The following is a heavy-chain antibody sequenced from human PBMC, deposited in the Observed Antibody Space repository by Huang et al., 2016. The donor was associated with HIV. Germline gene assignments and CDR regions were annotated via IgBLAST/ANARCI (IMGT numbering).Heavy chain of an antibody. D-gene: IGHD3-22*01. CDR2: IGSDGRDT. CDR3: ARDTYYTDIWKRNDASFL. CDR1: GYDFGSYG. V-gene: IGHV1-18*01. J-gene: IGHJ3*01. Sequence: QVQLVQSGGEVKQPGASVRVSCKASGYDFGSYGMSWVRQAPGQGLEWLGWIGSDGRDTRTAQKFKGRVTMTTDRSATTTYMELRSLRYDDTAVYYCARDTYYTDIWKRNDASFLWGQGTMITVYS.